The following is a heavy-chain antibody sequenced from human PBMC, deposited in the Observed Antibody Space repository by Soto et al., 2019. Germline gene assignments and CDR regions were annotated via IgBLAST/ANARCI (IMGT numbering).Heavy chain of an antibody. J-gene: IGHJ3*02. CDR3: ASWLGATKSAFDI. CDR1: GFTFSSYS. Sequence: GRPLSLSCAASGFTFSSYSMNWVRQAPGKGLEWVSYISSSSSTIYYADSVKGRFTISRDNAKNSLYLQMNSLRDEDTAVYYCASWLGATKSAFDIWGQGTMVTVSS. D-gene: IGHD1-26*01. CDR2: ISSSSSTI. V-gene: IGHV3-48*02.